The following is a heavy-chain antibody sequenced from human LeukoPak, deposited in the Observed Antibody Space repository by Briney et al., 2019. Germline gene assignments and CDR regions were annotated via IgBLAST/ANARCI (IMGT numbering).Heavy chain of an antibody. V-gene: IGHV3-23*01. J-gene: IGHJ3*02. CDR3: ARQVSGALDI. CDR1: GFTFSSYA. Sequence: GGSLRLSCAASGFTFSSYAVTWVRQAPGKGLEWVSAISDSGGNTYYADSVKGRFTISRDNSKNTLYLQMNSLRAEDTAVYYCARQVSGALDIWGQGALVTVSS. CDR2: ISDSGGNT.